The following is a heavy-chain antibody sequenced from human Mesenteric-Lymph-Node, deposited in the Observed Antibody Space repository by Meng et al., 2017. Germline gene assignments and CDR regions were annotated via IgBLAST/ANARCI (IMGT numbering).Heavy chain of an antibody. J-gene: IGHJ6*02. V-gene: IGHV3-21*06. CDR3: PRCSLYCCQSNSGMDV. CDR2: ISDTGGHV. CDR1: GFTFSSHS. D-gene: IGHD3-22*01. Sequence: GESLKISCAASGFTFSSHSMTWVRQAPGKGLEWVSAISDTGGHVHYADAVRGRFTNSRDNVKNSLYLQMNSLSAEDTAVYYCPRCSLYCCQSNSGMDVWGQGTTVTVSS.